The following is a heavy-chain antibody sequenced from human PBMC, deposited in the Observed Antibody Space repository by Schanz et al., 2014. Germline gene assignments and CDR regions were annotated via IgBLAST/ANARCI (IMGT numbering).Heavy chain of an antibody. CDR3: ARDMTSMGESGFYYYGMDV. D-gene: IGHD1-26*01. CDR1: GFTFSQYG. V-gene: IGHV3-30*03. J-gene: IGHJ6*02. Sequence: QAQLVESGGGVVQPGRSLRLSCAASGFTFSQYGMHWVRQAPGKGLEWVAVISYDGTNEYYAESVKGRFTISRDNPKNTLYLQMNSLRAEDTAVYYCARDMTSMGESGFYYYGMDVWGQGTTATVSS. CDR2: ISYDGTNE.